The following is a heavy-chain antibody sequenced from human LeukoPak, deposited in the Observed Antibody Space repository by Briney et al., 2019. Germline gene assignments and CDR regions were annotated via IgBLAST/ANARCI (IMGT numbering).Heavy chain of an antibody. V-gene: IGHV1-69*13. Sequence: ASVKVSCKASGGTFSSYAISWVRQATGQGLEWMGGIIPIFGTANYAQKFQGRVTITADESTGTAYMELSSLRSEDTAVYYCARDCSGGSCYSGSGYWGQGTLVTVSS. CDR1: GGTFSSYA. CDR2: IIPIFGTA. CDR3: ARDCSGGSCYSGSGY. D-gene: IGHD2-15*01. J-gene: IGHJ4*02.